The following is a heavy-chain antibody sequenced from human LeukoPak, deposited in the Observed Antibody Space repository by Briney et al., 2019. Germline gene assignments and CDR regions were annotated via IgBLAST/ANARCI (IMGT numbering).Heavy chain of an antibody. Sequence: SETLSHTCVVSGGSIITKDYWWGWIRQPPGKGLEWIGTIDHAGTTSYNVSLKSRVTISVHTPNIPFSLRLNPVGPADTLVYYCAGPRDDYNQLDYWGQGTLVTVSS. D-gene: IGHD5-24*01. CDR1: GGSIITKDYW. CDR2: IDHAGTT. J-gene: IGHJ4*02. V-gene: IGHV4-39*01. CDR3: AGPRDDYNQLDY.